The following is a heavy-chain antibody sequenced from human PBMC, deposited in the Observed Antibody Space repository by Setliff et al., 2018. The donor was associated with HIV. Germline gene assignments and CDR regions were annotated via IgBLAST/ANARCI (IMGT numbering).Heavy chain of an antibody. J-gene: IGHJ4*01. CDR2: INEASGNT. D-gene: IGHD2-15*01. V-gene: IGHV1-3*01. CDR3: ARVGSYWTQFDY. CDR1: GYTFTTYA. Sequence: GASVKVSCKASGYTFTTYAIFWVRQAPGQRLEWMGWINEASGNTKCSQKFQGRVTITRDTSASTAYMELSSLRSEDTAVYYCARVGSYWTQFDYWGQGTLVTVSS.